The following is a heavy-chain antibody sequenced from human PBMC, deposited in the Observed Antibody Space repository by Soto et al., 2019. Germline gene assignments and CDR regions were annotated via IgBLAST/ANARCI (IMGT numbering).Heavy chain of an antibody. CDR2: ISSSSSYI. CDR3: ARDLTGTTKWFDP. CDR1: GFTFSSYN. V-gene: IGHV3-21*01. Sequence: SLRLSCAASGFTFSSYNMNWVRQAPGKGLEWVSSISSSSSYIYYADSVKGRFTISRDNAKNSLYLQMNSLRAEDTAVYYCARDLTGTTKWFDPWGQGTLVTVSS. J-gene: IGHJ5*02. D-gene: IGHD1-7*01.